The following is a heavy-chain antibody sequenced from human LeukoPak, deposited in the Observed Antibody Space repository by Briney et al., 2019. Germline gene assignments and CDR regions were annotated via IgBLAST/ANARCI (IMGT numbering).Heavy chain of an antibody. CDR1: GGSISRYY. V-gene: IGHV4-4*07. Sequence: PSETLSLTCTVSGGSISRYYWSWIRQPAGKGLEWIGRIYTSGSTSYNPSLKSRVTMSVDTSKNQFSLKLSSVTAADTAVYYCERGPNRITMMIGYAFDIWGQGTMVTISS. J-gene: IGHJ3*02. CDR3: ERGPNRITMMIGYAFDI. CDR2: IYTSGST. D-gene: IGHD3-22*01.